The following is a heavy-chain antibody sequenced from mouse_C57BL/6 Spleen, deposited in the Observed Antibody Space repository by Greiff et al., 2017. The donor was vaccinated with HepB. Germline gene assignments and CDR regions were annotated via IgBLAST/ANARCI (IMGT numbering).Heavy chain of an antibody. Sequence: VQRVESGPELVKPGASVKISCKASGYAFSSSWMNWVKQRPGKGLEWIGRIYPGDGDTNYNGKFKGKATLTADKSSSTAYMQLSSLTSEDSAVYFCARLGPFDYWGQGTTLTVSS. V-gene: IGHV1-82*01. CDR1: GYAFSSSW. J-gene: IGHJ2*01. CDR2: IYPGDGDT. CDR3: ARLGPFDY.